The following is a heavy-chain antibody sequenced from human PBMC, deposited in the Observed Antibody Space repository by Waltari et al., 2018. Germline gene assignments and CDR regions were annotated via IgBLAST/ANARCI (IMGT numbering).Heavy chain of an antibody. CDR2: IYPGDSDT. V-gene: IGHV5-51*01. J-gene: IGHJ4*02. CDR3: ARRRGYSYGGFFDY. Sequence: EVQLVQSGAEVKKPGESLKISCKGSGYSFSNYWSAWVRQMPGKGLEWMGIIYPGDSDTRYRPSFQGQVTISVDKSFSTAYLQWDSLKASDTAMYYCARRRGYSYGGFFDYWGQGTLVTVSS. D-gene: IGHD5-18*01. CDR1: GYSFSNYW.